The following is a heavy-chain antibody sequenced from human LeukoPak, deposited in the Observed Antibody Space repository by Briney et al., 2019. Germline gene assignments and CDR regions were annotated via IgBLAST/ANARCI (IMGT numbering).Heavy chain of an antibody. J-gene: IGHJ5*02. D-gene: IGHD1-1*01. CDR2: IYYSGST. CDR1: GGSISSHY. CDR3: AGEAWTGWFDP. V-gene: IGHV4-59*11. Sequence: SETLSLTCTVPGGSISSHYWSWIRQPPGKGLEWIGYIYYSGSTNYNPSLKSRVTISVDTSKNQFSLKLSSVTAADTAVYYCAGEAWTGWFDPWGQGTLVTVSS.